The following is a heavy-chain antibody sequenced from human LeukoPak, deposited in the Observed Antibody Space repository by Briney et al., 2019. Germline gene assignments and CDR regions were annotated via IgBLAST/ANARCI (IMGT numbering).Heavy chain of an antibody. D-gene: IGHD2-15*01. Sequence: QPGRSLKLSCAAYRFTLSRNGIHWVRQAPGGGLGCVADISYDGSNKYYADSVKGRFTISRDNSKNTLYLQMNSLRAEDTAVYYCAKDIGGYCSGGSCWTFDYWGQGTLVTVSS. CDR3: AKDIGGYCSGGSCWTFDY. V-gene: IGHV3-30*18. CDR1: RFTLSRNG. J-gene: IGHJ4*02. CDR2: ISYDGSNK.